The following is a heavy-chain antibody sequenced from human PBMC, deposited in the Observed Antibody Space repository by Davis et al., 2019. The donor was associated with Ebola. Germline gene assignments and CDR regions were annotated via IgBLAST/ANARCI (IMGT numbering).Heavy chain of an antibody. Sequence: SETLSLTCTVSGGSISRHYWSWIRQPPGKGLEWIGYIYYSGSTNYNPSLKSRVTISVDTSKNQFSLKLSSVTAADTAVYYCAREFGPFTMVQGVIIGDWFDPWGQGTLVTVSS. V-gene: IGHV4-59*11. CDR1: GGSISRHY. CDR2: IYYSGST. J-gene: IGHJ5*02. CDR3: AREFGPFTMVQGVIIGDWFDP. D-gene: IGHD3-10*01.